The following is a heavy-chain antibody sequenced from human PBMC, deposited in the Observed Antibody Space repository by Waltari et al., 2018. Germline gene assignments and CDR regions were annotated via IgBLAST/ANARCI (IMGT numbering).Heavy chain of an antibody. Sequence: QVQLVQSGAEVKKPGASVKVSGKASGYTFTSYDINWVRQATGQGLEWMGWMNPNSGNTGYAQKFQGRVTITRNTAISTAYMELSSLRSEDTAVYYCARVLRRDYARCLGYWGQGTLVTVSS. CDR3: ARVLRRDYARCLGY. V-gene: IGHV1-8*03. J-gene: IGHJ4*02. CDR2: MNPNSGNT. CDR1: GYTFTSYD. D-gene: IGHD4-17*01.